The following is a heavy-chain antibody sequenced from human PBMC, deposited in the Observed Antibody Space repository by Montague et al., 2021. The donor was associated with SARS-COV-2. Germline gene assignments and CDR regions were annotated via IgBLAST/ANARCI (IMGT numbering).Heavy chain of an antibody. CDR2: IYYRGST. V-gene: IGHV4-59*01. CDR1: GGSINSDY. CDR3: AREDRWNWFDP. D-gene: IGHD5-24*01. J-gene: IGHJ5*02. Sequence: SETLSLTCTVSGGSINSDYWSWIRQPPGKGLEWIGYIYYRGSTNYNPSLKSRVTISVDTSKSQFSLKLITVTAADTAVYYCAREDRWNWFDPWGQGILVTVSS.